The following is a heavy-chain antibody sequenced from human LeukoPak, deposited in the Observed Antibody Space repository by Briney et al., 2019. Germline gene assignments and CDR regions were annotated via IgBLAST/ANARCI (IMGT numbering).Heavy chain of an antibody. D-gene: IGHD3-22*01. J-gene: IGHJ4*02. CDR1: GGTFSSYA. Sequence: ASVKVSCKASGGTFSSYAISWVRQAPGQGLEWVGGIIPIFGTANYAQKFQGRVTITADKSTSTAYMELSSLRSEDTAVYYCARGLDYYDSSGGDYWGQGTLVTVSS. V-gene: IGHV1-69*06. CDR3: ARGLDYYDSSGGDY. CDR2: IIPIFGTA.